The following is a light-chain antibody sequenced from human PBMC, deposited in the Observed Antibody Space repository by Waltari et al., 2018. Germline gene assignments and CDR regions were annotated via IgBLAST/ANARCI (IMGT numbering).Light chain of an antibody. CDR2: AAS. CDR1: QGISNS. CDR3: QQYYSTPRT. V-gene: IGKV1-NL1*01. J-gene: IGKJ1*01. Sequence: DIQMTQSPSSLSASVGARVTITCRASQGISNSLAWYQQKPGKAPKLLLYAASRLESGVPSRFSGSGSGTDYTLTIRSLQPEDFATYYCQQYYSTPRTFGQGTKVEIK.